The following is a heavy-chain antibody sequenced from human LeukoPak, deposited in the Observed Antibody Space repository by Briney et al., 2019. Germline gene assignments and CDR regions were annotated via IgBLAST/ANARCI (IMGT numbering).Heavy chain of an antibody. Sequence: ASVKVSCKASGYTFTDSYVHWLRQAPGRGLEWMGWINPNSGGTNYAQEFQGRVTMTRDTTISTAYMELTRLRSADSAVYYCARAVAGSQVPLDYWGQGTLVTVSS. J-gene: IGHJ4*02. D-gene: IGHD2-21*01. CDR1: GYTFTDSY. V-gene: IGHV1-2*02. CDR3: ARAVAGSQVPLDY. CDR2: INPNSGGT.